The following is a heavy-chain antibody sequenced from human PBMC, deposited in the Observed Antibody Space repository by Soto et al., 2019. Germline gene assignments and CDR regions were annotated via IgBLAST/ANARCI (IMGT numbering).Heavy chain of an antibody. J-gene: IGHJ5*02. CDR3: ARMAPVAPLRYFDWSNIRGGWFDP. D-gene: IGHD3-9*01. V-gene: IGHV4-30-4*01. Sequence: PSETLSLTCTVSGGSISSGDYYWSWIRQPPGKGLEWIGYIYYSGSTYYNPSLKSRVTISVDTSKNQFSLKLSSVTAADTAVYYCARMAPVAPLRYFDWSNIRGGWFDPWGQGTLVTVSS. CDR2: IYYSGST. CDR1: GGSISSGDYY.